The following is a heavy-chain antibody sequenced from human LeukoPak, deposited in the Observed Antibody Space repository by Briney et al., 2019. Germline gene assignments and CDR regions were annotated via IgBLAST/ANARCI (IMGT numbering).Heavy chain of an antibody. CDR3: VRDFRSADY. Sequence: GGSLRLSCAASGFTFSTYCMHWVRQAPGKGPMWVSRICPDGTVTNYADSVKARFIISRDNARNTVYLQMNSLRVEDTAVYYCVRDFRSADYWGRGTLVTVSS. CDR1: GFTFSTYC. V-gene: IGHV3-74*01. J-gene: IGHJ4*02. CDR2: ICPDGTVT.